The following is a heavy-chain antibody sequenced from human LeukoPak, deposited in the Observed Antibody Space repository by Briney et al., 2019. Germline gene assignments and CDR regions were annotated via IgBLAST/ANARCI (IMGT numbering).Heavy chain of an antibody. D-gene: IGHD2-2*02. V-gene: IGHV1-69*13. CDR2: IIPIFGTA. CDR1: GGTFSSYA. CDR3: ARSDCSSTSCYSLEWFPNWFDP. Sequence: ASVKVSCKASGGTFSSYAISWVRQAPGQGLEWMGGIIPIFGTANYAQKFQGRVTITADESTSTAYMELSSLRSEDTAVYYCARSDCSSTSCYSLEWFPNWFDPW. J-gene: IGHJ5*02.